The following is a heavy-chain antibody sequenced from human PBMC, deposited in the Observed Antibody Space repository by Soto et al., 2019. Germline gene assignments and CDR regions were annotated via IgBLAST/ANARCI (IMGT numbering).Heavy chain of an antibody. D-gene: IGHD3-10*01. CDR3: ARHFVAVVIKGWGY. Sequence: PSETLSLTCNVSGGSIDRSNYYWDWLLQPPGKGLEWIGTTYYNGNAYYNPSLRGRVSMSVDTSKNQFSLKLISVTAADTAVYYCARHFVAVVIKGWGYWGQGKLVTVSS. CDR1: GGSIDRSNYY. V-gene: IGHV4-39*01. CDR2: TYYNGNA. J-gene: IGHJ4*02.